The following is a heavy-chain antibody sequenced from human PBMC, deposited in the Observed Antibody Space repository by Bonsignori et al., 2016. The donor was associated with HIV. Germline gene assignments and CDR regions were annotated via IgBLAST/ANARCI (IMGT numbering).Heavy chain of an antibody. CDR3: ARGGRTRRYFDL. J-gene: IGHJ2*01. D-gene: IGHD2-2*01. Sequence: SETLSLTCAVYGGSFSGYYWSWIRQPPGKGLEWIGEINHSGSTNYNPSLKSRVTISVDTSKNQFSLKLSSVTAADTAVYYCARGGRTRRYFDLWGRGTLVTSPQ. V-gene: IGHV4-34*01. CDR2: INHSGST. CDR1: GGSFSGYY.